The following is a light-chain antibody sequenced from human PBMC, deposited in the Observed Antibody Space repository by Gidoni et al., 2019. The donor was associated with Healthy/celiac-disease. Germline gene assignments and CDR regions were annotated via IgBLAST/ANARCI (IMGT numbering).Light chain of an antibody. J-gene: IGKJ1*01. V-gene: IGKV2-28*01. CDR2: LGS. Sequence: DIVMTQSPLSLPVTHGEPASISCRSSQSLLHSNGYNYLDRYLQKPGQSPQLLIYLGSNRASGVPDRFIGSGSGTDFTLKISRVEAEDVGVYYCMQALQTPRTFGQGTKVEIK. CDR1: QSLLHSNGYNY. CDR3: MQALQTPRT.